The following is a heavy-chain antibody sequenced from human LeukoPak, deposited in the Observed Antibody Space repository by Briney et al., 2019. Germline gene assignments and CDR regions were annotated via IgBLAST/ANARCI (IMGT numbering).Heavy chain of an antibody. CDR3: ARDMAWFGELTGNDY. D-gene: IGHD3-10*01. CDR1: GFTFSSYA. V-gene: IGHV3-30*04. CDR2: ISYDGSNK. Sequence: GGSLRLSCAASGFTFSSYAMHWVRQAPGKGLEWVAVISYDGSNKYYADSVKGRFTISRDNSKNTLYLQMNSQRAEDTAVYYCARDMAWFGELTGNDYWGQGTLVTVSS. J-gene: IGHJ4*02.